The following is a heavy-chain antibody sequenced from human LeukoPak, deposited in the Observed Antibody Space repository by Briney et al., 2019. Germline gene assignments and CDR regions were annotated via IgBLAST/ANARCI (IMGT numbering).Heavy chain of an antibody. CDR3: ARDPRATTVSNWYFDL. Sequence: KTSETLSLTCTVSGGSISSYYWSWIRQPPGKGLEWIGYIYYSGSTNYNPSLKSRVTISVDTSKNQFSLKLSSVTAADTAVYYCARDPRATTVSNWYFDLWGRGTLVTVSS. D-gene: IGHD4-17*01. CDR1: GGSISSYY. CDR2: IYYSGST. J-gene: IGHJ2*01. V-gene: IGHV4-59*12.